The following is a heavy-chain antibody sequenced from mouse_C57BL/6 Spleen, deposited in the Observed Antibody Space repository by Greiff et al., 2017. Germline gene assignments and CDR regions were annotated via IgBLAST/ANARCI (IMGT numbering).Heavy chain of an antibody. Sequence: EVMLVESGGDLVKPGGSLKLSCAASGFTFSSYGLSWGRQTPDKRLEWVATISSGGSYTDYPDSVKGRFTISRDNAKNTLYLQMSSLKSEDTAMYYCARQGDGLDYWGQGTTLTVSS. V-gene: IGHV5-6*01. CDR1: GFTFSSYG. CDR3: ARQGDGLDY. J-gene: IGHJ2*01. D-gene: IGHD2-3*01. CDR2: ISSGGSYT.